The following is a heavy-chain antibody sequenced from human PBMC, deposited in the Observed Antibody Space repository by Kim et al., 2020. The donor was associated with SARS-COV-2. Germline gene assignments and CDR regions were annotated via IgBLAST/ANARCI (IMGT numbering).Heavy chain of an antibody. D-gene: IGHD3-9*01. Sequence: SETLSLTCTVSGGSISSYYWSWIRQPPGKGLEWIGYIYYSGSTNYNPSLKSRVTISVDTSKNQFSLKLSSVTAADTAVYYCARVTRQYYDILTGWVSHYGMDVWGQGTTVTVSS. CDR2: IYYSGST. CDR1: GGSISSYY. V-gene: IGHV4-59*01. CDR3: ARVTRQYYDILTGWVSHYGMDV. J-gene: IGHJ6*02.